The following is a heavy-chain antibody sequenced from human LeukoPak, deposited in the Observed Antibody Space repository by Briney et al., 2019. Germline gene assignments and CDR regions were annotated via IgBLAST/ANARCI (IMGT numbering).Heavy chain of an antibody. D-gene: IGHD6-6*01. CDR3: ARDKRPIIAALPGYMDV. CDR1: GYTFTGYY. Sequence: ASVKVSCKASGYTFTGYYMHWVRQAPGQGLEWMGWINPNSGGTNYAQKFQGRVTMTRDTSISTAYMELSRLRSDDTAVYYCARDKRPIIAALPGYMDVWGKGTTVTVSS. V-gene: IGHV1-2*02. CDR2: INPNSGGT. J-gene: IGHJ6*03.